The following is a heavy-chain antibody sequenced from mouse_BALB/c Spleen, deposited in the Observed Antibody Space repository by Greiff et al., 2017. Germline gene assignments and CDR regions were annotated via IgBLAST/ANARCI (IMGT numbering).Heavy chain of an antibody. Sequence: QVQLQQSGPELVKPGASVRISCKASGYTFTSYYIHWVKQRPGQGLEWIGWIYPGNVNTKYNEKFKGKATLTADKSSSTAYMQLSSLTSEDSAVYFCARYYDYDSWFAYWGQGTLVTVSA. D-gene: IGHD2-4*01. CDR2: IYPGNVNT. CDR1: GYTFTSYY. J-gene: IGHJ3*01. V-gene: IGHV1S56*01. CDR3: ARYYDYDSWFAY.